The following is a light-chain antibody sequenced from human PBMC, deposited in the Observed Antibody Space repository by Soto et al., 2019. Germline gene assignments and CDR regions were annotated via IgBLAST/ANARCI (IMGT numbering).Light chain of an antibody. J-gene: IGKJ4*01. CDR1: QSISSY. V-gene: IGKV1-39*01. Sequence: DIQMTQSPSSLSASVGDRVTITCPASQSISSYLNWYQQKPGKAPKLLIYAASSLQSGVPSRFTGSGSGTDFTLTIRSLQPEDFATYYCQQSYSTLLPFGGGTKVEIK. CDR3: QQSYSTLLP. CDR2: AAS.